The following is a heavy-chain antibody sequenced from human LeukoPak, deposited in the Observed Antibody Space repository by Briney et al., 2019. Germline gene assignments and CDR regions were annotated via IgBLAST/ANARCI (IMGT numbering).Heavy chain of an antibody. CDR1: GFTFSSDG. J-gene: IGHJ6*02. Sequence: GGSLRLSCAASGFTFSSDGMHWVRQAPGKGLEWVAGIWYDGSGKYYADSVKGRFTISRDNSKNTLYLQMNSLRAEDTAVYYCARSIFRWESKVTHGDYYYGMDVWGQGTTVTVSS. CDR3: ARSIFRWESKVTHGDYYYGMDV. V-gene: IGHV3-33*01. CDR2: IWYDGSGK. D-gene: IGHD1-26*01.